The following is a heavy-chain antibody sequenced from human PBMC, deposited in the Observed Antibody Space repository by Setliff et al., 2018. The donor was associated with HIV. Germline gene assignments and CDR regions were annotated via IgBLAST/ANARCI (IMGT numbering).Heavy chain of an antibody. CDR2: INHSGST. CDR3: ARHYAAPGAFDI. J-gene: IGHJ3*02. V-gene: IGHV4-34*01. CDR1: GGSFSGYY. D-gene: IGHD3-16*01. Sequence: PSETLSLTCAVYGGSFSGYYWSWIRQPPGKGLEWIGEINHSGSTNYNPSLKSRVTISVDTSKNQFSLKLSSVTAADTAVYYCARHYAAPGAFDIWGQGTMVTVSS.